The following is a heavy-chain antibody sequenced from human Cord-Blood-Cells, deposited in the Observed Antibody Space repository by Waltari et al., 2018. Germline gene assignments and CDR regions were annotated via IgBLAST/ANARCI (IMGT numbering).Heavy chain of an antibody. CDR2: INPNSGGT. Sequence: QVQLVQSGAEVKKPGASVKVSCKASGYTFTGYYMHWVRQAPGQGLEWMGWINPNSGGTNDAQKFEGRVTMTRGTSVSTAYMELSRLRSDDTAVYYCARGYHDFWSGYYDAFDIWGQGTMVTVSS. CDR1: GYTFTGYY. D-gene: IGHD3-3*01. J-gene: IGHJ3*02. V-gene: IGHV1-2*02. CDR3: ARGYHDFWSGYYDAFDI.